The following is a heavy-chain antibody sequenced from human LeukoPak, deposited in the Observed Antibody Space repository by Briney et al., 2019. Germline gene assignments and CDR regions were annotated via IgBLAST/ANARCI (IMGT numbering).Heavy chain of an antibody. D-gene: IGHD2-2*02. V-gene: IGHV3-7*01. J-gene: IGHJ4*02. CDR1: GFTFSSYW. CDR3: TRVGYCSSTSCYTGDGFDY. CDR2: IKQDGSEK. Sequence: GSLRLSCAASGFTFSSYWMSWVRQAPGKGLEWVANIKQDGSEKYYVDSVKGRFTISRDNAKNSLYLQMNSLRAEDTAVYYCTRVGYCSSTSCYTGDGFDYWGQGTLVTVSS.